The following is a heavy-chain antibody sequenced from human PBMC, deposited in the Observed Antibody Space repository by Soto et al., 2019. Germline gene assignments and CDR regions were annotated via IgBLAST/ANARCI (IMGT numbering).Heavy chain of an antibody. J-gene: IGHJ5*02. CDR1: GGTFSSYT. V-gene: IGHV1-69*02. CDR3: AWAVEGTNWFDP. CDR2: IIPILGIA. Sequence: QVQLVQSGAEVKKPGSSVKVSCKASGGTFSSYTISWVRQAPGQGLEWMGRIIPILGIANYAQKFQGRVTITADKSTSTAYMELSSLRSEDTAVYYCAWAVEGTNWFDPWGQGTLVTVSS.